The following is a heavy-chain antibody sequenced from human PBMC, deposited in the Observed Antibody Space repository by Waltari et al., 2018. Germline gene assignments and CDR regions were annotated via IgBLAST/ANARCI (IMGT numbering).Heavy chain of an antibody. CDR3: ARLHYFGSASYNDGIDI. D-gene: IGHD3-10*01. CDR1: GGSISSYY. Sequence: QVQLQESGPGLVKPSETLSLTCTVSGGSISSYYWSWIRQPPGKGLEWIGYIYTSGSTNYNPSLKSRVTISVDTSKNQFSLKLSSVTAADTAVYYCARLHYFGSASYNDGIDIWGQGTMVTVSS. CDR2: IYTSGST. V-gene: IGHV4-4*09. J-gene: IGHJ3*02.